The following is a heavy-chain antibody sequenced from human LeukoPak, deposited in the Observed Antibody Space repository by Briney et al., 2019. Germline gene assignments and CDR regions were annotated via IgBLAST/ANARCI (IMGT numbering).Heavy chain of an antibody. D-gene: IGHD3-22*01. V-gene: IGHV3-20*04. CDR1: GASISSSNYY. Sequence: ETLSLTCAVSGASISSSNYYWGWVRQAPGKGLEWVSGINWNGGSRGYADSVKGRFTISRDNAKNSLYLQMNSLRAEDTALYYCARSRHSYDSSGFPHYWGQGTLVTVSS. CDR3: ARSRHSYDSSGFPHY. J-gene: IGHJ4*02. CDR2: INWNGGSR.